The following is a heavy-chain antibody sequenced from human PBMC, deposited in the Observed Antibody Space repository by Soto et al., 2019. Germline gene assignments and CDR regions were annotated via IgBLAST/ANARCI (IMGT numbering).Heavy chain of an antibody. CDR2: IYPSDSDT. CDR1: GYSFTSYW. Sequence: PXDSLSISCKGSGYSFTSYWIGWVRQVPGKGLEWMGIIYPSDSDTRYSPSFQGQVTISADKSISTAYLLWSSLKASDTAIYYCARRKPGKFDYWGQGTLVTVSS. V-gene: IGHV5-51*01. CDR3: ARRKPGKFDY. J-gene: IGHJ4*02.